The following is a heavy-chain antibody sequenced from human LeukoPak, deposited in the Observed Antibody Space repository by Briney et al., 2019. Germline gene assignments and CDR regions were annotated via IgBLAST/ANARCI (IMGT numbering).Heavy chain of an antibody. J-gene: IGHJ4*02. CDR2: ISGSGAST. V-gene: IGHV3-23*01. CDR1: GFTLSTNA. Sequence: GGSLRLSCLTSGFTLSTNAMSWDRQAPGKGLEWISGISGSGASTYYAGSVKGRFTISRDDSRNTLYLQMNSLRGDDTAVYYCAKDVGKWESLHFFDYWGQGTLVTVSS. D-gene: IGHD1-26*01. CDR3: AKDVGKWESLHFFDY.